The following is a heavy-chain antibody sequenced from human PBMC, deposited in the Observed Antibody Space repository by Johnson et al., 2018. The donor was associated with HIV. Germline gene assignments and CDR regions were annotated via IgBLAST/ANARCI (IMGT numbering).Heavy chain of an antibody. J-gene: IGHJ3*02. CDR2: IWYDGSNK. V-gene: IGHV3-30*02. CDR1: GFTFSNYG. Sequence: QVQLVESGGGLVQPGGSLRLSCAASGFTFSNYGMHWVRQAPGKGLEWVAIIWYDGSNKYYGDSVKGRFTISRDSYKNTLYLQMNSLRAEDTAVYYCARDVIKVIAARDDAFDIWGQGTMVTVSS. CDR3: ARDVIKVIAARDDAFDI. D-gene: IGHD6-6*01.